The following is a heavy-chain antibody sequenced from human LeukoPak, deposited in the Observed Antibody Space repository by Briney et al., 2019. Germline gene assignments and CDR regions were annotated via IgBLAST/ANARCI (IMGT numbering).Heavy chain of an antibody. V-gene: IGHV3-7*01. J-gene: IGHJ4*02. CDR3: ARKNGLDY. Sequence: GGSLRLSCTGSGFSFMSYGMHWVRQAPGKGLEWVANIKQDGSEKYYVDSVKGRFTISRDNAKNSLYLQMNSLRAEDTAVYYCARKNGLDYWGQGTLVTVSS. CDR1: GFSFMSYG. CDR2: IKQDGSEK.